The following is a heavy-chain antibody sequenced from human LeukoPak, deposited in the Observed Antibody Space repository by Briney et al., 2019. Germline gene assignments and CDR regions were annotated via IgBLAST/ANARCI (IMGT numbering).Heavy chain of an antibody. CDR2: INSSSSTI. J-gene: IGHJ4*02. CDR1: QFTFSSYS. Sequence: GGSLRLSCEASQFTFSSYSMNWVRQAPGKGVEWVSYINSSSSTIYYAESVKSRFTISRDNAKNSLYLQMNSLRVEDTAVYYCARSRGNSGSYPLDYWGQGTLVTVSS. V-gene: IGHV3-48*01. CDR3: ARSRGNSGSYPLDY. D-gene: IGHD1-26*01.